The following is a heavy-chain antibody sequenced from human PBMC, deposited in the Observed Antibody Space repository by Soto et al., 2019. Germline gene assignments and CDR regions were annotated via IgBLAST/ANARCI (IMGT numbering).Heavy chain of an antibody. D-gene: IGHD5-18*01. Sequence: SETRSLTCTVAGGSSSSGEYYWSWIRQHPGKGLEWIGYIYYSGSTYYNPSLKSRVTISADTSKNQFSLKLSSVTAADTAVYYCARAPPLKYTYGLRGAFDIWGQGTMVTVSS. V-gene: IGHV4-30-4*01. CDR1: GGSSSSGEYY. CDR2: IYYSGST. J-gene: IGHJ3*02. CDR3: ARAPPLKYTYGLRGAFDI.